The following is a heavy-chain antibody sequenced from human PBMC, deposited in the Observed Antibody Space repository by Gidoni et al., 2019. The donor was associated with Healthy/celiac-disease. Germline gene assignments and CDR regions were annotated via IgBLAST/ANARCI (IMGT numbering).Heavy chain of an antibody. D-gene: IGHD2-2*01. CDR1: GYSFTSYW. V-gene: IGHV5-51*01. CDR2: IYPGDSDT. CDR3: ARQDIVVVPAAMGVAFDY. Sequence: EVQLVQSGAEVKTPGESLTISCKGSGYSFTSYWIGWVRQRPGKGLEWMGIIYPGDSDTRYSPSFQGQVTISADKSISTAYLQWSSLKASDTAMYYCARQDIVVVPAAMGVAFDYWGQGTLVTVSS. J-gene: IGHJ4*02.